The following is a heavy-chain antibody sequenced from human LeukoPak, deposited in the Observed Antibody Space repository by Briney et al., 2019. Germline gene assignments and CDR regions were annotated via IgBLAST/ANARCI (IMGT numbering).Heavy chain of an antibody. Sequence: ASVNVSCKAAGYTFTGYYIHWMRQAPGQGLEWMGWINPNSGDTNYAQKVQGRVTMTRDTSISTAYMELRSLRSDDTAVYYCARVGMVRTTHAFFDYWGQGTLVTVSS. V-gene: IGHV1-2*02. J-gene: IGHJ4*02. CDR1: GYTFTGYY. CDR3: ARVGMVRTTHAFFDY. D-gene: IGHD4/OR15-4a*01. CDR2: INPNSGDT.